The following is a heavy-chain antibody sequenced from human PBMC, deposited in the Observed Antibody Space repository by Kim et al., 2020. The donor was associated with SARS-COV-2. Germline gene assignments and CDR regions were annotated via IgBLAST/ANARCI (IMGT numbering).Heavy chain of an antibody. Sequence: GGSLRLSCAASGFTFNTYAMNWVRQAPGKGLEWVAAIRDGGGRKYYADSVKGRFTISRDNSKNTLYLQMNSLTADDTAVYYCAKGKSSSSAGYLDSWGPGTLVSLSS. J-gene: IGHJ4*02. CDR2: IRDGGGRK. V-gene: IGHV3-23*01. CDR3: AKGKSSSSAGYLDS. D-gene: IGHD6-6*01. CDR1: GFTFNTYA.